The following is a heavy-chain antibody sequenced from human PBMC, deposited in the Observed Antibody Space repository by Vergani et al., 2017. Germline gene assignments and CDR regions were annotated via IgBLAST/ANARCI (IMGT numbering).Heavy chain of an antibody. CDR1: GFTFSSYA. J-gene: IGHJ4*02. Sequence: EVQLLESGGGLVQPGGSLRLSCAASGFTFSSYAMSWVRQAPGKGLEWVSAISGSGGSTYYADSVKGRFTISRDNSKNTLYLQMNSLRSEDTAVYYCAREELGVVTYFDYWGQGTLVTVSS. CDR2: ISGSGGST. CDR3: AREELGVVTYFDY. D-gene: IGHD2-21*02. V-gene: IGHV3-23*01.